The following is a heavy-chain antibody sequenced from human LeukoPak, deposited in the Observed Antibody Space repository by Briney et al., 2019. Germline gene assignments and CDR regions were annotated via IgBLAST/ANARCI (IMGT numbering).Heavy chain of an antibody. CDR3: AKGSVAAAATPWFLY. Sequence: GGSLRLSCAASGFTFNTYAVNWVRQAPGKGLEWVSTLSGSGDNTHYADSVKGRFTVSRDNSKDTLYLQMNSLRVEDTAIYYCAKGSVAAAATPWFLYWGQGTLVTVSS. CDR2: LSGSGDNT. CDR1: GFTFNTYA. V-gene: IGHV3-23*01. J-gene: IGHJ4*02. D-gene: IGHD2-15*01.